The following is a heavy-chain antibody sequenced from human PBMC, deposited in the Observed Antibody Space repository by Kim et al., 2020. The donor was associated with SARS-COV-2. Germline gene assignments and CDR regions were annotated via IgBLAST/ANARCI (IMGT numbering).Heavy chain of an antibody. J-gene: IGHJ6*03. CDR2: ISSSSSYI. D-gene: IGHD6-13*01. Sequence: GGSLRLSCAASGFTFSSYSMNWVRQAPGKGLEWVSSISSSSSYIYYADSVKGRFTISRDNAKNSLYLQMNSLRAEDTAVYYCARDAVAAAGATYYYYMDVWGKGTTVTVSS. CDR1: GFTFSSYS. V-gene: IGHV3-21*01. CDR3: ARDAVAAAGATYYYYMDV.